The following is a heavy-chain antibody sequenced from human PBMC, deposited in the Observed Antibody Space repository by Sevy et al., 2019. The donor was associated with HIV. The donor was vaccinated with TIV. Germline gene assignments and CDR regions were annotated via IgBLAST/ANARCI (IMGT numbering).Heavy chain of an antibody. J-gene: IGHJ6*02. Sequence: GGSLRLSCAASGFTFSSYSMNWVRQAPGKGLEWVSYISSSSSPIYDADSVKGRFTISRDNAKNSLYLQMNSLRDEDTALYYCARDREEYYGSGSYYSPPLYYYGTDVWGQGTTVTVSS. CDR2: ISSSSSPI. CDR1: GFTFSSYS. V-gene: IGHV3-48*02. CDR3: ARDREEYYGSGSYYSPPLYYYGTDV. D-gene: IGHD3-10*01.